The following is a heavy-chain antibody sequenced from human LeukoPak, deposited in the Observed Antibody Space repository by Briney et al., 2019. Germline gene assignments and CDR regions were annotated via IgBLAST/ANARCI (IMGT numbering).Heavy chain of an antibody. CDR1: GFSFEDYA. CDR3: AKGGLYYGSG. J-gene: IGHJ4*02. CDR2: ISGSGGST. Sequence: GRSLRLSCAASGFSFEDYAMFWVRQVPGKGLEWVSGISGSGGSTYYADSVKGRFTISRDNSKNTLYLQMNNLRAEDTAVYYCAKGGLYYGSGRGQGTLVTVSS. V-gene: IGHV3-23*01. D-gene: IGHD3-10*01.